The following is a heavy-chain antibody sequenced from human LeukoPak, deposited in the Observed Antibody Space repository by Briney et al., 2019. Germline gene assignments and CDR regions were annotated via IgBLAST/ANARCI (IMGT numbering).Heavy chain of an antibody. J-gene: IGHJ6*03. CDR3: VRGIVVVAQLGYYFYYMDV. CDR1: GGSISSSSYY. Sequence: SETLSLTCTVSGGSISSSSYYWGWIRQPPGKGLEWIGTIYYSGSMFYNPSLKSRVTISVDTSKNQFSLKLSSVTAADTAVYYCVRGIVVVAQLGYYFYYMDVWGKGTTVTISS. CDR2: IYYSGSM. V-gene: IGHV4-39*01. D-gene: IGHD2-15*01.